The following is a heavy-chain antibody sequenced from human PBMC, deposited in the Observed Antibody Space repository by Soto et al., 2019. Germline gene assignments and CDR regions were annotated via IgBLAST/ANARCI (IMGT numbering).Heavy chain of an antibody. CDR3: ARGMTTVTAFPPVEDWFDP. V-gene: IGHV4-30-2*05. D-gene: IGHD4-17*01. CDR1: GGPMSSSSYH. Sequence: PSETLSLTCTVSGGPMSSSSYHWGWIRQPPGKGLEWIGYIYHSGSTYYNPSLKSRVTISVDTSKNQFSLKLSSVTAADTAVYYCARGMTTVTAFPPVEDWFDPWGQGTLVTVSS. CDR2: IYHSGST. J-gene: IGHJ5*02.